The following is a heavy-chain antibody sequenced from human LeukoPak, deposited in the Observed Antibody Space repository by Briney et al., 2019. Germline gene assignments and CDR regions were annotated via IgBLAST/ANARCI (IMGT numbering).Heavy chain of an antibody. Sequence: GGSLRLSCVASGFPFGSYPMTWVRQSPVKGLEWVSTIGTTDDTYYAYSVKGRFTISRDNYKDTLYLQMHSLGAEDTAIYYCAKSRIVDHRGYFDYWGQGTLVTVSS. CDR1: GFPFGSYP. J-gene: IGHJ4*02. D-gene: IGHD2-15*01. CDR2: IGTTDDT. V-gene: IGHV3-23*01. CDR3: AKSRIVDHRGYFDY.